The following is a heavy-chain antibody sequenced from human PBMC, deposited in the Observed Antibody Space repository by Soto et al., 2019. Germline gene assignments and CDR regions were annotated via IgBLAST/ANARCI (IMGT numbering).Heavy chain of an antibody. J-gene: IGHJ3*02. Sequence: VGSLRLSCAASGFTFSSYAMHWVRQAPGKGLEWVAVISYDGSNKYYADSVKGRFTISRDNSKNTLYLQMNSLRAEDTAVYYCARDPHGTTMLVAFDIWGQGTMVTVSS. CDR2: ISYDGSNK. CDR1: GFTFSSYA. CDR3: ARDPHGTTMLVAFDI. D-gene: IGHD3-10*02. V-gene: IGHV3-30-3*01.